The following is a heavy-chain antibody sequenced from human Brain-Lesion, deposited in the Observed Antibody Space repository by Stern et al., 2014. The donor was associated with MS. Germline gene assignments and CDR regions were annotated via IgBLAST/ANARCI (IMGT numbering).Heavy chain of an antibody. CDR3: AISSSRYYFDS. Sequence: VQLEESGGTLVKPGGSLRLSCAASGFIFSDYYMNWIPQAPGQGLEWVSYISTTASTIYYADSVKGRFTISRDNTKNSLFLQMSSLRADDTAVYYCAISSSRYYFDSWGLGTLVTVSS. J-gene: IGHJ4*02. D-gene: IGHD2-2*01. CDR2: ISTTASTI. V-gene: IGHV3-11*01. CDR1: GFIFSDYY.